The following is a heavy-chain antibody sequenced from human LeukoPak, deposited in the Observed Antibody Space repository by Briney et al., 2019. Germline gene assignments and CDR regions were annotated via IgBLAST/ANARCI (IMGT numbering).Heavy chain of an antibody. CDR3: AKTAAPTRYYYYYMDV. Sequence: ASVKVSCKASGYTFTCYYMHWVRQAPGQGLEWMGRINPNSGGTNYAQKFQGRVTMTRDTSISTAYMELSRLRSDDTAVYYCAKTAAPTRYYYYYMDVWGKGTTVTVSS. V-gene: IGHV1-2*06. D-gene: IGHD2-2*01. CDR1: GYTFTCYY. J-gene: IGHJ6*03. CDR2: INPNSGGT.